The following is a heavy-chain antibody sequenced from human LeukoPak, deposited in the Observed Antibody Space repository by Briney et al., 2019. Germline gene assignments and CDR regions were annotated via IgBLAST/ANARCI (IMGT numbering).Heavy chain of an antibody. J-gene: IGHJ3*02. D-gene: IGHD3-3*01. V-gene: IGHV3-66*01. CDR3: ARGLKSGSDAFDI. CDR2: IYSGGST. CDR1: GFTVSSNY. Sequence: GGSLRLSCAASGFTVSSNYMSWVRQAPGKGLEWVSVIYSGGSTYYADSVKGRFTISRDNPKNTLYLQMNSLRAEDTAVYYCARGLKSGSDAFDIWGQGTMVTVSS.